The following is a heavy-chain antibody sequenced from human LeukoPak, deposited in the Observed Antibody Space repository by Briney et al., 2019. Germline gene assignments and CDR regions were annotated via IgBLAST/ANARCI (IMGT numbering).Heavy chain of an antibody. CDR2: ISYDGSNK. CDR3: AKDPGGLLWFGELPSYFDY. Sequence: PGGSQRLSCAACGFTFSSYGMHWVRQAPGKGLEWVAVISYDGSNKYYADSVKGRFTISRDNSKNTLYLQMNSLRAEDTAVYYCAKDPGGLLWFGELPSYFDYWGQGTLVTVSS. J-gene: IGHJ4*02. CDR1: GFTFSSYG. V-gene: IGHV3-30*18. D-gene: IGHD3-10*01.